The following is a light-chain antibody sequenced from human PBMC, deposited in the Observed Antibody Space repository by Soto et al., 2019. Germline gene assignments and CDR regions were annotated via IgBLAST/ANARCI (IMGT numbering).Light chain of an antibody. J-gene: IGKJ2*01. CDR2: SGT. CDR1: QSLLHSNGYNY. Sequence: DIVMTQSPLSLPVTPGEPASISCRSSQSLLHSNGYNYLDWYLQKPGQSPQLLIYSGTNRASGVPDRFSGSGSGTDFTLKISRVEAEDVGTYYCMQAVQIHRTCGPGTKLEIK. CDR3: MQAVQIHRT. V-gene: IGKV2-28*01.